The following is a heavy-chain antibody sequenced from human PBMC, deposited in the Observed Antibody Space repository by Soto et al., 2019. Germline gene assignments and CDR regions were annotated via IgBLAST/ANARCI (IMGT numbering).Heavy chain of an antibody. V-gene: IGHV3-30-3*01. J-gene: IGHJ6*02. CDR3: ARDLTMVPLLDV. CDR1: GFTFSSYA. D-gene: IGHD3-10*01. CDR2: ISYDGSNK. Sequence: GSLRLSCAASGFTFSSYAMHWVRQAPGKGLEWVAVISYDGSNKYYADSVKGRFTISRDNSKNTLYLQMNSLRAEDTAVYYCARDLTMVPLLDVWGQGTTVTVSS.